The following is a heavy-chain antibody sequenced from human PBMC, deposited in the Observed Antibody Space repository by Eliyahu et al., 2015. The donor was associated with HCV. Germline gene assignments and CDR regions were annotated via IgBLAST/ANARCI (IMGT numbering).Heavy chain of an antibody. CDR3: ARVAGGGITSLDY. D-gene: IGHD3-16*01. J-gene: IGHJ4*02. CDR2: IYYSGST. V-gene: IGHV4-59*01. Sequence: QVQLQESGPGLVKPSETLSLTCIVSGGSISGYYWSWIRQPPGKGLEWIGYIYYSGSTNYNPSLESRVTISVDTSKNQFSLKLSSVTAADTAVYYCARVAGGGITSLDYWGQGTLVTVSS. CDR1: GGSISGYY.